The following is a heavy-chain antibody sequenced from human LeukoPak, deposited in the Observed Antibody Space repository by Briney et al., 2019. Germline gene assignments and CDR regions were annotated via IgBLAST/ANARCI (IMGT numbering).Heavy chain of an antibody. CDR1: GFPFSRDW. J-gene: IGHJ4*02. CDR3: ARDPNDIEGVNLDY. D-gene: IGHD1-26*01. Sequence: GGSLRLSCVASGFPFSRDWMNWVRQAPGKGLEWVANINQDGKKKNFVDSVKGRFTISRDNAKSSVYLQMDTLRAEDTAVYYCARDPNDIEGVNLDYWGQGTLVIVSS. V-gene: IGHV3-7*01. CDR2: INQDGKKK.